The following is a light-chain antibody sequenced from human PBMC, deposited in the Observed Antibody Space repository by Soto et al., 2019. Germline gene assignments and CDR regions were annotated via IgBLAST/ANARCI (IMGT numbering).Light chain of an antibody. V-gene: IGKV1-5*01. CDR3: QQYDTYSWT. CDR1: QSMNTW. CDR2: DAS. J-gene: IGKJ1*01. Sequence: DIQMTQSPSTLSASVGDRVTITCRASQSMNTWLAWYQQKPGKAPKLLIYDASILESVVPSRFSGSGSGTEFTLTIISLQPDDFANYYCQQYDTYSWTFGQGTQVDIK.